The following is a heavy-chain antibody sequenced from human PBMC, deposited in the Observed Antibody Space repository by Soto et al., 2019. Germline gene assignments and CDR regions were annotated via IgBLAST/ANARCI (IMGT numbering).Heavy chain of an antibody. V-gene: IGHV1-69*13. CDR2: IIPIFGTA. CDR3: AAGVTYDGNFDI. Sequence: ASVKVSCKASGGTFSSYAISWVRQAPGQGLEWMGGIIPIFGTANYAQKFQGRVTITADESTSTAYMELSSLRSEDTAVYYCAAGVTYDGNFDIWGQGTMVTVSS. J-gene: IGHJ3*02. CDR1: GGTFSSYA. D-gene: IGHD5-12*01.